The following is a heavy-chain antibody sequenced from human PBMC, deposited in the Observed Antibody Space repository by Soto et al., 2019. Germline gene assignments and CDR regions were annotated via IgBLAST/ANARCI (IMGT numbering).Heavy chain of an antibody. J-gene: IGHJ4*02. Sequence: GGSLRLSCAASGFTFSSYSMNWVRQAPGKGLEWVSSISSSSSYIYYADSVKGRFTISRDNAKNSLYLQMNSLRAEDTAVYYCARVGSSNLAFDYWGQGTLVTVSS. V-gene: IGHV3-21*01. D-gene: IGHD6-13*01. CDR1: GFTFSSYS. CDR2: ISSSSSYI. CDR3: ARVGSSNLAFDY.